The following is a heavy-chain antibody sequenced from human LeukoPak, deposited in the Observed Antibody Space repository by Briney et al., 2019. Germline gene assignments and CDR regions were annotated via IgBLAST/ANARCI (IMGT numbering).Heavy chain of an antibody. J-gene: IGHJ4*02. V-gene: IGHV1-69*04. CDR3: ARDLGGSYSFDY. D-gene: IGHD1-26*01. Sequence: SVEVSCKASGGTFSSYAISWVRQAPGQGLEWMGRIIPILGIANYAQKFQGRVTITADKSTSTACMELSSLRSEDTAVYYCARDLGGSYSFDYWGQGTLVTVSS. CDR1: GGTFSSYA. CDR2: IIPILGIA.